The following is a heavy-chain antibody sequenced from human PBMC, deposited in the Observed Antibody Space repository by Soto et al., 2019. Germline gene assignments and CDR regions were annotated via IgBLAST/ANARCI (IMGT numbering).Heavy chain of an antibody. Sequence: VASVKVSCKASGYTFTGYYMHWVRQAPGQGLEWMGWINPNSGGTNYAQKFQGRVTMTRDTSISTAYMELSRLRSDDTAVYYCARDGGADCSSTSCHGEVDYYYYGMDVWGQGTTVTDS. V-gene: IGHV1-2*02. CDR3: ARDGGADCSSTSCHGEVDYYYYGMDV. J-gene: IGHJ6*02. CDR2: INPNSGGT. CDR1: GYTFTGYY. D-gene: IGHD2-2*01.